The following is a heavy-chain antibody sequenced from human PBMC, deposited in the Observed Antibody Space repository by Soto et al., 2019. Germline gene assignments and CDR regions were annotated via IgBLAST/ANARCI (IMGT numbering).Heavy chain of an antibody. V-gene: IGHV4-59*08. D-gene: IGHD2-2*01. CDR2: IYSFGST. CDR1: GGSISPYY. Sequence: QVQLQESGPGLVKPSETLSLTCTVSGGSISPYYWSWIRQPPGKGLEWIGYIYSFGSTNYTASLESRVSMSVDTSKNQVSLNLTSVTAADTAVYFCARHSSTVSLRYYWCRGTLVTVSS. CDR3: ARHSSTVSLRYY. J-gene: IGHJ4*02.